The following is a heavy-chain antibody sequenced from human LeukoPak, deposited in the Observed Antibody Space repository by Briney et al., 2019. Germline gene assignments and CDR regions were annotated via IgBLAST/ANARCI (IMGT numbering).Heavy chain of an antibody. J-gene: IGHJ4*02. V-gene: IGHV1-8*01. Sequence: ASVKVSCKASGYTFTNYDINWVRQATGQGLEWMGWMNPNNANTGFAQKFQGRVTMTTSTSISTAYMELSSLRSEDTAVYYCARVGSGGHGDYWGQGTLVTVSS. CDR1: GYTFTNYD. CDR3: ARVGSGGHGDY. CDR2: MNPNNANT. D-gene: IGHD4-23*01.